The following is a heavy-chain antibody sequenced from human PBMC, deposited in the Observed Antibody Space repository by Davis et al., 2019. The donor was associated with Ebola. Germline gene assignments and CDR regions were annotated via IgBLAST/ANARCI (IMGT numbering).Heavy chain of an antibody. CDR1: GGSISSGGYY. D-gene: IGHD3-10*01. CDR3: ARVLLWFGEFPSYYFDY. Sequence: SETLSLTCTVSGGSISSGGYYWSWIRQPPGKGLEWIGYIYYSGSTNYNPSLKSRVTISVDTSKNQFSLKLSSVTAADTAVYYCARVLLWFGEFPSYYFDYWGQGTLVTVSS. V-gene: IGHV4-61*08. J-gene: IGHJ4*02. CDR2: IYYSGST.